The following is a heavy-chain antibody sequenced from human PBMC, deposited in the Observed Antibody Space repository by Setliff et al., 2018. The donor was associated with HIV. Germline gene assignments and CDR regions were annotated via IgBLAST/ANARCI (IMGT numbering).Heavy chain of an antibody. Sequence: SETLSLTCTVSGDSVNGYYWSWIRQPPGKGLEWIGYIFTSGDTNYNPSLRSRVTLSVDTSKNQVSLKLGSVTAADTAVYYCARLIDVRIFDYWGQGTLVTVSS. V-gene: IGHV4-4*09. J-gene: IGHJ4*02. CDR2: IFTSGDT. CDR1: GDSVNGYY. CDR3: ARLIDVRIFDY.